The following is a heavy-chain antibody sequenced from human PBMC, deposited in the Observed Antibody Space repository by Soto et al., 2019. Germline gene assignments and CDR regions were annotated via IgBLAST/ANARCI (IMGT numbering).Heavy chain of an antibody. D-gene: IGHD1-26*01. J-gene: IGHJ4*02. CDR1: GSTFTSYD. V-gene: IGHV1-8*01. Sequence: XSVKVSCKASGSTFTSYDINWVRQATGQGLEWMGGXNPNSXTTGYAPKFQGXVTMTRNTXISTAYMELSSLRYEDKDVYYCAREVGSRRLDYWGQGTLVTVYS. CDR2: XNPNSXTT. CDR3: AREVGSRRLDY.